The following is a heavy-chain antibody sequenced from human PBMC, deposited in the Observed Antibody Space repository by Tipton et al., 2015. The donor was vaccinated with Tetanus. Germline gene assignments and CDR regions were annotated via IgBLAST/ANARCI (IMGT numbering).Heavy chain of an antibody. CDR1: GFTFSTYW. J-gene: IGHJ4*02. V-gene: IGHV3-74*01. D-gene: IGHD1-1*01. Sequence: SLRLSCAAPGFTFSTYWMHWVRQAPGKGLMWVSRINGHGTNTAYADSVKGRFTISRDNAKNTLYLLMDSLRADDTAVYYCARANNEFPKKGPFDSWGQGSLVIVSS. CDR2: INGHGTNT. CDR3: ARANNEFPKKGPFDS.